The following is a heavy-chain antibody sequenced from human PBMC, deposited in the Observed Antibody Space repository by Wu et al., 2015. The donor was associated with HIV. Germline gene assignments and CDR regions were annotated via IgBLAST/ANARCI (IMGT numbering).Heavy chain of an antibody. CDR1: GGTFSSYA. CDR2: IIPIFGTA. J-gene: IGHJ6*02. Sequence: QVQLVQSGAEVKKPGSSVKVSCKASGGTFSSYAISWVRQAPGQGLEWMGGIIPIFGTANYAQKFQGRVTITTDESTSTAYMELSSLRSEDTAVYYCARFSPDDYGDYDTDYYYYGMDVWGQGTTVTVSS. D-gene: IGHD4-17*01. CDR3: ARFSPDDYGDYDTDYYYYGMDV. V-gene: IGHV1-69*05.